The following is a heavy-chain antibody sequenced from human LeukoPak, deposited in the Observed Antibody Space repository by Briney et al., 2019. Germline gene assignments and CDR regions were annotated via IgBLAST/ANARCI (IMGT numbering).Heavy chain of an antibody. CDR2: ISYDGSNK. J-gene: IGHJ4*02. CDR3: ARVAYYGGNRVDY. Sequence: GRSLRLSCAASGFTFSSYGMHWVRQAPGKGLEWVAVISYDGSNKYYADSVKGRFTISRDNAKNSLYLQMNSLRAEDTAVYYCARVAYYGGNRVDYWGQGTLVTVSS. V-gene: IGHV3-30*03. D-gene: IGHD4-23*01. CDR1: GFTFSSYG.